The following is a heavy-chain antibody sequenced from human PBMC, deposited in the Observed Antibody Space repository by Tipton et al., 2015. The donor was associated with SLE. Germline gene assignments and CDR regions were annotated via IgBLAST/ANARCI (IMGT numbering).Heavy chain of an antibody. CDR1: GGPISVGGYF. Sequence: TLSLTCTVSGGPISVGGYFWTWIRQRPGQDIEWLGHIYYHGHGTTSYNPSLKSRLNISVDTSKNQFSLGLTDVTAADTAVYFCASGMQPRPGYFIHWGPRLLVSVS. CDR2: IYYHGHGTT. J-gene: IGHJ4*02. D-gene: IGHD2-21*01. V-gene: IGHV4-31*03. CDR3: ASGMQPRPGYFIH.